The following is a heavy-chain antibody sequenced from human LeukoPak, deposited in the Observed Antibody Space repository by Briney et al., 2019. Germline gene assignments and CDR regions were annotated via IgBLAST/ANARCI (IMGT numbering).Heavy chain of an antibody. CDR2: IRYDGSNK. J-gene: IGHJ4*02. CDR1: GFTFSSYA. D-gene: IGHD6-19*01. CDR3: AKDKQWLVDY. Sequence: GGSLRLSCAASGFTFSSYAMSWVRQAPGKGLEWVAFIRYDGSNKYYADSVKGRFTISRDNSKNTLYLQMNSLRAEDTAVYYCAKDKQWLVDYWGQGTLVTVSS. V-gene: IGHV3-30*02.